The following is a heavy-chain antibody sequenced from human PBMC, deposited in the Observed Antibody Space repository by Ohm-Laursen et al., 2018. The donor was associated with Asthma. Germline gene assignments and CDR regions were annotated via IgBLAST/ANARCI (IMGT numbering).Heavy chain of an antibody. CDR2: IYSKTAGGTT. V-gene: IGHV3-15*01. CDR1: GFTFSNAW. D-gene: IGHD3-10*01. CDR3: TTEGTYYYGSGSTDY. J-gene: IGHJ4*02. Sequence: SLRLSCAASGFTFSNAWMSWVRQAPGKGLEWVSGIYSKTAGGTTDYAAPVKGRFTISRDDSKNTLYLQMNSLKTEDTAVYYCTTEGTYYYGSGSTDYWGQGTLVTVSS.